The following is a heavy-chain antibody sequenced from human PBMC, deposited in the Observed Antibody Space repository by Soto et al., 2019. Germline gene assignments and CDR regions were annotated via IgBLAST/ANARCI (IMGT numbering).Heavy chain of an antibody. D-gene: IGHD1-26*01. Sequence: PSETLSLTCTVSGGSISSGDYYWSWIRQPPGKGLEWIGYIYYSGSTYYNPSLKSRVTISVDTSKNQFSLKLSSVTAADTAVYYCARDRRSRYGMDVWGQGTTVTVSS. CDR1: GGSISSGDYY. CDR2: IYYSGST. V-gene: IGHV4-30-4*01. CDR3: ARDRRSRYGMDV. J-gene: IGHJ6*02.